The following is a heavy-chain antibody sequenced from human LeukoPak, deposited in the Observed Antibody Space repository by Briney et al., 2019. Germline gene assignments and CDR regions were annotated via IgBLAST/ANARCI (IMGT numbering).Heavy chain of an antibody. CDR2: ISGSGGST. D-gene: IGHD2-2*01. CDR1: GFTFSSYA. J-gene: IGHJ4*02. V-gene: IGHV3-23*01. CDR3: ARPKRGYCSSTSCSYYFDY. Sequence: GGSLRLSCAASGFTFSSYAMSWVLQAPGKGLEWVSAISGSGGSTYYADSVKGRFTISRDNSKNTLYLQMNSLRAEDTAVYYCARPKRGYCSSTSCSYYFDYWGQGTLVTVSS.